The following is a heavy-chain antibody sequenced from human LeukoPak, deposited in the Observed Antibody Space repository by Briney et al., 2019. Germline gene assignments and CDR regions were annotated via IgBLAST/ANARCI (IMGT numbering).Heavy chain of an antibody. V-gene: IGHV4-31*03. CDR3: ARGDPAAVGGLFDP. Sequence: PSETLSLTCTVSGGSISSGGYYWSWIRQHPGKGLEWIGYIYYSGSTYYNPSLKSRVTISVDTSKNQFSLKLSSVTAADTAVYYCARGDPAAVGGLFDPWGQGTLVTVSS. CDR2: IYYSGST. D-gene: IGHD3-10*01. CDR1: GGSISSGGYY. J-gene: IGHJ5*02.